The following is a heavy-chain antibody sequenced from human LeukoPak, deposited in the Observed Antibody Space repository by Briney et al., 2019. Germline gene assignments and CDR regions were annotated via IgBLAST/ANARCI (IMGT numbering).Heavy chain of an antibody. CDR1: GFTFGDYA. Sequence: PGGSLRLSCTASGFTFGDYAMSWVRQAPGKGLEWVSAISGSGGSTYYADSVKGRFTISRDNSKNTLYLQMNSLRAEDTAVYYCAKFAGVIRYLNWFDPWGQGTLVTVSS. D-gene: IGHD3-3*01. CDR2: ISGSGGST. V-gene: IGHV3-23*01. CDR3: AKFAGVIRYLNWFDP. J-gene: IGHJ5*02.